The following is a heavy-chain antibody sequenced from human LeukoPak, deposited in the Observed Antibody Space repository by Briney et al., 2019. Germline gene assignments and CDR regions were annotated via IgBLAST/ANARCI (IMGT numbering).Heavy chain of an antibody. CDR1: GYTLTEIS. CDR3: AKGKGRRLYIVGATNVLLN. Sequence: GASVKVSCKVSGYTLTEISMHWVRQAPGKGLEWMGGFDPEDGETIYAQKFQGRVTMTEDTSTDTAYMELSSLRSEDTAVYYCAKGKGRRLYIVGATNVLLNWGQGTLVTVSS. CDR2: FDPEDGET. D-gene: IGHD1-26*01. V-gene: IGHV1-24*01. J-gene: IGHJ4*02.